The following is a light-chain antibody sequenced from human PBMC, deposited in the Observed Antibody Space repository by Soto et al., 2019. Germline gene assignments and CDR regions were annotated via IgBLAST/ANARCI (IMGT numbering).Light chain of an antibody. J-gene: IGLJ3*02. CDR1: SSDVGGYNY. Sequence: QSALTQPASVSGSPGQSITISCTGTSSDVGGYNYVSWYQQHPGKVPKLMIYEVSNRPSGVSNRFSGSKSGNTASLTISGLQAEDDADYYCSSYTSSSTWVFGGGTKVTVL. V-gene: IGLV2-14*01. CDR2: EVS. CDR3: SSYTSSSTWV.